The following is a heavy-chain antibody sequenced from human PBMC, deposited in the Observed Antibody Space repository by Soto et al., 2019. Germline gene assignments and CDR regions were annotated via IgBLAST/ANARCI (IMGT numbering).Heavy chain of an antibody. CDR1: GFTFTSSA. CDR2: IVVGSGNT. Sequence: SEKVSCKASGFTFTSSAMQWVRQARGQRLEWIGWIVVGSGNTNYAQKFQERVTITRDMSTSTAYMELSSLRSEDTAVYYCAADWNGNNWFDPWGQGTLVTVSS. CDR3: AADWNGNNWFDP. J-gene: IGHJ5*02. D-gene: IGHD1-1*01. V-gene: IGHV1-58*02.